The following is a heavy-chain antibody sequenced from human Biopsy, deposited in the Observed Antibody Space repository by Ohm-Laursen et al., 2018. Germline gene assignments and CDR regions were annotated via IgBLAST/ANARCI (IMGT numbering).Heavy chain of an antibody. CDR3: ASMPAAIHEPNYSYCGMHV. J-gene: IGHJ6*02. CDR2: IYYSGSI. D-gene: IGHD2-2*02. CDR1: GGSIYNFS. Sequence: TLSLTCTVSGGSIYNFSWSWIRQPPGKGREWIGYIYYSGSINYNPSLKGRVTISLDTSKNQFSLKLRSVTAADTAVYYCASMPAAIHEPNYSYCGMHVWGQGTTVTVSS. V-gene: IGHV4-59*08.